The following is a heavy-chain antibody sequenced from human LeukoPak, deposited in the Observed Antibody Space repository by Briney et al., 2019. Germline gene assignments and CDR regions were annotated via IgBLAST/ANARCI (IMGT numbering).Heavy chain of an antibody. CDR1: GFTFRDFS. J-gene: IGHJ4*02. CDR2: ISSSSSYI. Sequence: KPGGSLRLSCAASGFTFRDFSMHWVRQAPGKGLEWVSSISSSSSYIYYADSVKGRFTISRDNAKNSLYLQMNSLRAEDTAVYYCARGSITMVRGVHYLDYWGQGTLVTVSS. D-gene: IGHD3-10*01. CDR3: ARGSITMVRGVHYLDY. V-gene: IGHV3-21*01.